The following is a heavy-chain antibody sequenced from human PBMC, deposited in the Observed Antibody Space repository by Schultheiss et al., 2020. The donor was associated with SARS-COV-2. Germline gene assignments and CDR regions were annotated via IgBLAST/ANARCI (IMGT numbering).Heavy chain of an antibody. D-gene: IGHD3-3*01. V-gene: IGHV1-18*01. CDR2: ISAYNGNT. J-gene: IGHJ3*02. Sequence: ASVKVSCKASGYTFTAYGLTWVRQAPGQGLEWMGWISAYNGNTNYAQKLQGRVTMTTDTSTSTAYMELRSLRSDDTAVYYCAKILEGDAFDIWGQGTMVTVSS. CDR3: AKILEGDAFDI. CDR1: GYTFTAYG.